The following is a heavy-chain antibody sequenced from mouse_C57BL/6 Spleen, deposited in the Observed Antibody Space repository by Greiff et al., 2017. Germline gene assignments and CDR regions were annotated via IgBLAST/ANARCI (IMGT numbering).Heavy chain of an antibody. J-gene: IGHJ2*01. CDR1: GYTFTSYG. CDR2: IYPRSGNT. Sequence: VQGVESGAELARPGASVKLSCKASGYTFTSYGISWVKQRTGQGLEWIGEIYPRSGNTYYNEKFKGKATLTADKSSSTAYMELRSLTSEDSAVYFCARIYGNLFDYWGQGTTLTVSS. D-gene: IGHD2-1*01. CDR3: ARIYGNLFDY. V-gene: IGHV1-81*01.